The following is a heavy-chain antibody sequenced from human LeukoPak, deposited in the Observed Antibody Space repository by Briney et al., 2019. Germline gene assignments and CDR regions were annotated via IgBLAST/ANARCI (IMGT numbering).Heavy chain of an antibody. CDR1: GVSMSTYF. CDR3: ARDIYGSGYGYFDQ. V-gene: IGHV4-59*01. Sequence: SQTLPLTCSVSGVSMSTYFWSWIRQPPGKGLEWLAFIHYTGETNYNPSLRSRLTISVDTSKNQFSLRLSFLTAADTAIYYCARDIYGSGYGYFDQWGQGALVTVSS. J-gene: IGHJ4*02. CDR2: IHYTGET. D-gene: IGHD3-10*01.